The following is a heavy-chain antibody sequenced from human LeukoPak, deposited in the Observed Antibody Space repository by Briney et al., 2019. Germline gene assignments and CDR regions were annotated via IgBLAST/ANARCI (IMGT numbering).Heavy chain of an antibody. CDR2: ISYDGSNK. Sequence: GGSLRLSCAASGFTFSSYGMHWVRQAPGKGLEWVAVISYDGSNKYYADSVKGRFTISRDNSKNTLYPQMNSLRAEDTAVYYCANLVPGAAIMAFDIWGQGTMVTVSS. V-gene: IGHV3-30*18. D-gene: IGHD3-16*01. CDR3: ANLVPGAAIMAFDI. CDR1: GFTFSSYG. J-gene: IGHJ3*02.